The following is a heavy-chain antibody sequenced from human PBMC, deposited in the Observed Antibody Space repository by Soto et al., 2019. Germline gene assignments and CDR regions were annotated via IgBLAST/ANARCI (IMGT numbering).Heavy chain of an antibody. J-gene: IGHJ4*02. CDR2: ISAYNGNT. V-gene: IGHV1-18*01. CDR1: GYTFTSYG. CDR3: ARDFAQFGELLSTDY. D-gene: IGHD3-10*01. Sequence: QVQLVQSGAEVKKPGASVKVSCKASGYTFTSYGISWVRQAPGQGLERMGWISAYNGNTNYAQKLQGRVTMTTDTSTSTAYMELRSLRSDDTAVYYCARDFAQFGELLSTDYWGQGTLVTVSS.